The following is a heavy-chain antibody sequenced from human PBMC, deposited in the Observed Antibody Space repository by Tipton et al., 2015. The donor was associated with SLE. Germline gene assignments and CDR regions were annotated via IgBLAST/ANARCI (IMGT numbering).Heavy chain of an antibody. V-gene: IGHV4-39*01. CDR1: GGSINTTDYY. Sequence: LRLSCTVSGGSINTTDYYWGWLRQPPGERLEWIGTIFYDGGTYYNPSLKSRVTISVDTSKNQFSLKVTSVTAADTAVYYCVRHGAYYFDYWGQGTLVTVSS. J-gene: IGHJ4*02. D-gene: IGHD3-16*01. CDR3: VRHGAYYFDY. CDR2: IFYDGGT.